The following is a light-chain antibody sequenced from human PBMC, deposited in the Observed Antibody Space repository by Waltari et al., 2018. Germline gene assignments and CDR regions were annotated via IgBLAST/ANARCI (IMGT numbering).Light chain of an antibody. Sequence: QSALTQPAAVSGSPGQSVPIPCTGASSDIGRYDICSWYQQHPGNAPKLVISDVSKRPSGVSDRFSGSKSGDTASLTISGLQFEDEADYYCCSYAGNYVWVFGGGTRLTVL. J-gene: IGLJ3*02. V-gene: IGLV2-23*02. CDR2: DVS. CDR3: CSYAGNYVWV. CDR1: SSDIGRYDI.